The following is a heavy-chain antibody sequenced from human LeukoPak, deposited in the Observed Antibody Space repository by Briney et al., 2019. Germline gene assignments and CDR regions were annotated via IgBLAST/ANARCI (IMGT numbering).Heavy chain of an antibody. CDR3: ARGRRDGYNLLRSLDY. J-gene: IGHJ4*02. V-gene: IGHV4-4*02. CDR2: INHSGST. CDR1: GGSISSSNW. Sequence: SGTLSLTCAVSGGSISSSNWWSWIRQPPGKGLEWIGEINHSGSTNYNPSLKSRVTISVDTSKNQFSLKLSSVTAADTAVYYCARGRRDGYNLLRSLDYWGQGTLVTVSS. D-gene: IGHD5-24*01.